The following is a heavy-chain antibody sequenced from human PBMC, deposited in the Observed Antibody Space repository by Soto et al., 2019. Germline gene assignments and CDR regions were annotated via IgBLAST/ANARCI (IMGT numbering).Heavy chain of an antibody. CDR1: GGTFSTYA. J-gene: IGHJ4*02. Sequence: GASVKVSCKTSGGTFSTYAIYWVRQAPGQGLEWMGAIIPLFGTADYAQKFQGRVTITADESTSTAYMELSSLRSDDTAVYYCARDGLYNFDGIAAAGTPHFDYWGQGTLVTVSS. V-gene: IGHV1-69*13. CDR2: IIPLFGTA. CDR3: ARDGLYNFDGIAAAGTPHFDY. D-gene: IGHD6-13*01.